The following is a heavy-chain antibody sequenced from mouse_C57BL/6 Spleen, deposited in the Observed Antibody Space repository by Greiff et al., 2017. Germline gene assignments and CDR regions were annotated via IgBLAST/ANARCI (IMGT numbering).Heavy chain of an antibody. V-gene: IGHV1-4*01. CDR2: INPSSGYT. J-gene: IGHJ4*01. CDR3: ARSLYYAMDY. Sequence: QVQLQQSGAELARPGASVKMSCKASGYTFTSYTMHWVKQRPGQGLEWIGYINPSSGYTKYNQKFKDKATLTADNSSSTAYMQLSSLTSEDSAVYYCARSLYYAMDYWGQGTSVTVSS. CDR1: GYTFTSYT.